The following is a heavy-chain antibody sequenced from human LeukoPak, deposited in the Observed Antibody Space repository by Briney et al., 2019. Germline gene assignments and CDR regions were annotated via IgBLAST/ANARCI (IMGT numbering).Heavy chain of an antibody. Sequence: SETLSLTCTVSGGSISSYYWSWIRQPPGKGLEWIGYIYYSGSTNYNPSLKSRVTISVDTSKNQFSLKLSSVTAADTAVYYCARQAMSDRIFDYWGQGTLVTVSS. CDR1: GGSISSYY. J-gene: IGHJ4*02. V-gene: IGHV4-59*08. CDR2: IYYSGST. CDR3: ARQAMSDRIFDY. D-gene: IGHD2-2*01.